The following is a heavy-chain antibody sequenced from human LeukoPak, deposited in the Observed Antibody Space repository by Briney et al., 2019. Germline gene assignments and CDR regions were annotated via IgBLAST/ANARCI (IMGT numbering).Heavy chain of an antibody. J-gene: IGHJ6*02. Sequence: SETLSLICTVSGGSISGYYWTWTRQPPGKGLEWIGQIHYSGKTDYNPSLRSRITISVDTSKNQMFLKLSSVNAADTAVYYCARLGFYYDIDVWGQGTTVTVSS. CDR3: ARLGFYYDIDV. CDR2: IHYSGKT. CDR1: GGSISGYY. V-gene: IGHV4-59*01. D-gene: IGHD3-16*01.